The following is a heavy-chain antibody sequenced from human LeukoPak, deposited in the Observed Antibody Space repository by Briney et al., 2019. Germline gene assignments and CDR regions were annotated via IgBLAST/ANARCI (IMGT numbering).Heavy chain of an antibody. J-gene: IGHJ4*02. CDR1: GFTFSSYS. CDR3: ASLDSGSYSPFDY. Sequence: GGSLRLSCAASGFTFSSYSMNWVRQAPGKGLEWVSSISSSSSYIYYADSVKGRFTISRDNAKNSLYLQMNSLRAEDTAVYYCASLDSGSYSPFDYWGQGTLVTASS. D-gene: IGHD1-26*01. V-gene: IGHV3-21*01. CDR2: ISSSSSYI.